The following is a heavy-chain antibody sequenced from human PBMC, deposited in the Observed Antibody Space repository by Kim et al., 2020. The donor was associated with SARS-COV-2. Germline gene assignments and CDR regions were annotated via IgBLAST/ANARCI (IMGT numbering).Heavy chain of an antibody. D-gene: IGHD2-2*01. Sequence: SVKGRFTISRNNAKSSLSLQMNSLRAEDTAVYYCARSLYCSSTSCFYGMDVWGQGTTVTVSS. CDR3: ARSLYCSSTSCFYGMDV. V-gene: IGHV3-48*03. J-gene: IGHJ6*02.